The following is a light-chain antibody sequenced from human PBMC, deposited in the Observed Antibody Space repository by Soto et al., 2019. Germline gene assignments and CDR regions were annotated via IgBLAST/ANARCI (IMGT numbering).Light chain of an antibody. Sequence: EIACTHGPGTLSLYTGERATLSCRASQSVSSSYLAWYQQKPGQAPRLLIYGASSRATGIPDRFSGSGSGTDFTLTCSSLEPEDIAVYYCEQSASSETFCQGTKVDIK. J-gene: IGKJ1*01. CDR2: GAS. CDR3: EQSASSET. V-gene: IGKV3-20*01. CDR1: QSVSSSY.